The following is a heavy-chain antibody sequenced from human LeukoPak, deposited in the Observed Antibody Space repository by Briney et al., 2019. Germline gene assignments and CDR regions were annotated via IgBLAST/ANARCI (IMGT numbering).Heavy chain of an antibody. Sequence: ASVKVSCKASGYTFTGYYMHWVRQAPGQGLEWMGWINPNSGGTNYAQKFQGWVTMTRDTSISTAYMELSRLRSDDTAVYYCARDRPWSSGWYHYYYGMDVWGQGTRSPSP. J-gene: IGHJ6*02. CDR2: INPNSGGT. CDR3: ARDRPWSSGWYHYYYGMDV. D-gene: IGHD6-19*01. V-gene: IGHV1-2*04. CDR1: GYTFTGYY.